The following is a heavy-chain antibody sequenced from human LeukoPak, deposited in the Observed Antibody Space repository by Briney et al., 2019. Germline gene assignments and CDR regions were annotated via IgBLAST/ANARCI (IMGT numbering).Heavy chain of an antibody. Sequence: SETLSLTCAVYGGSFSGYYWSWIRQPPGEGREWIGEVNDSGSTNYNPSLKSRVTTSVHTSKNQYSLMLSSVTAADTAVYCCAGSGRWGHLTGTTAPGYWGQGTLVTVSS. J-gene: IGHJ4*02. D-gene: IGHD1-20*01. CDR1: GGSFSGYY. V-gene: IGHV4-34*01. CDR3: AGSGRWGHLTGTTAPGY. CDR2: VNDSGST.